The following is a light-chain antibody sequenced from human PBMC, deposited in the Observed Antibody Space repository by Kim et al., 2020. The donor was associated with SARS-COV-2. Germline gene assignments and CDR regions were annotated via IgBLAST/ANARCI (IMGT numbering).Light chain of an antibody. CDR3: NSRDSSGNHWV. CDR1: SLVNYY. Sequence: SSELTQDPAVSVALGQTVRITCQGDSLVNYYASWYQQKPSQAPLLVIYGEKNRPSGIPDRFSGSSSGNTASLTITGTQAEDEADYYCNSRDSSGNHWVFGEGTKLTVL. V-gene: IGLV3-19*01. J-gene: IGLJ3*02. CDR2: GEK.